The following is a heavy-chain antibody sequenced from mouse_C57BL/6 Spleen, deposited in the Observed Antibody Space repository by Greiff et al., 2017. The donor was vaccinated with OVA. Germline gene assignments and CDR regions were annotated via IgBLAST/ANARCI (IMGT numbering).Heavy chain of an antibody. D-gene: IGHD1-1*01. J-gene: IGHJ3*01. Sequence: VQLQQSGTELVKPGASVKISCKASGYTFTDYYMNWVKQSHGKSLEWIGDINPNNGGTSYNQKFKGKATFTVDKSSSTAYMELRSLTSEDSAVYYGARRYYYGSSGGFAYWGQGTLVTVSA. CDR3: ARRYYYGSSGGFAY. CDR1: GYTFTDYY. CDR2: INPNNGGT. V-gene: IGHV1-26*01.